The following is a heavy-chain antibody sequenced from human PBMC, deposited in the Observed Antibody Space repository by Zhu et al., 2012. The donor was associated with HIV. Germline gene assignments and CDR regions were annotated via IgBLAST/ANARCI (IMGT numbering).Heavy chain of an antibody. J-gene: IGHJ4*02. Sequence: QVQLQESGPGLVKPSETLSLTCTVSGGSISSHYWMWIRQPPGKGLEWIGYIHNSGSTNYDPSLRGRVTISSDTFKNXFSLTLSSVTAADTAVYYCTRDIKGDGYSSFDFWGQGILVTVSS. CDR3: TRDIKGDGYSSFDF. CDR1: GGSISSHY. V-gene: IGHV4-59*11. CDR2: IHNSGST. D-gene: IGHD5-24*01.